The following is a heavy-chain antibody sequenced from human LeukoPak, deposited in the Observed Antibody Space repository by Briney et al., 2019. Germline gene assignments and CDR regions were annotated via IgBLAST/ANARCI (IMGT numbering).Heavy chain of an antibody. V-gene: IGHV4-39*01. CDR2: IYYSGST. CDR1: GGSISSSSYY. CDR3: ARHFGWQQLVSHFDY. J-gene: IGHJ4*02. D-gene: IGHD6-13*01. Sequence: PSETLSLTCTVSGGSISSSSYYWGWIRQPPGKGLEWIGSIYYSGSTYYNPSLKSRVTISVDTSKNQFSLKLSSVTAADTAVYYCARHFGWQQLVSHFDYWGQGTLDTVSS.